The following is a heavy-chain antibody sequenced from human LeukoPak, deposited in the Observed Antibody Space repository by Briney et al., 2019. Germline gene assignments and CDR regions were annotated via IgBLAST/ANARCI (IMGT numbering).Heavy chain of an antibody. J-gene: IGHJ3*02. CDR1: GGSISSSSYY. CDR2: IHYSGST. CDR3: ARYSGSYPHDAFDI. D-gene: IGHD1-26*01. Sequence: SETLSLICNVSGGSISSSSYYWGWIRQPPGKGLEWIGSIHYSGSTYYNPSLKSRVTISVDTSKNQFSLKLSSVTAADTAVYYCARYSGSYPHDAFDIWGQGTMVTVSS. V-gene: IGHV4-39*07.